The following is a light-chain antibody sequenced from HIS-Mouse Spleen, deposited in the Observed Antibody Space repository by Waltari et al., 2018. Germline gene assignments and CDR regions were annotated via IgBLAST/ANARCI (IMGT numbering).Light chain of an antibody. CDR2: GAS. CDR1: QSVSRN. Sequence: EIVMTQSPATLSVSPGERATLPCTASQSVSRNLAWYQQKPGQAPRLLIYGASTRATGIPARFSGSGSGTEFTLTISSLQSEDFAVYYCQQYNNWPPYTFGQGTKLEIK. J-gene: IGKJ2*01. CDR3: QQYNNWPPYT. V-gene: IGKV3-15*01.